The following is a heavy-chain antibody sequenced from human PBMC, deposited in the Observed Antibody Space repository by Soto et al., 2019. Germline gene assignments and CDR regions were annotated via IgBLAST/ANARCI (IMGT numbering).Heavy chain of an antibody. J-gene: IGHJ4*02. Sequence: QVRLVQSGAEVKKPGSSANVSCKASGGTFSTYVITWVRQAPGQGLEWMGGIIPFFGTINYAQKFQGRVTIAADESTTTAYMELSSLRAEDTAMYSGARGSSGVMSNWGQGTLVTVSS. V-gene: IGHV1-69*01. CDR1: GGTFSTYV. D-gene: IGHD6-19*01. CDR3: ARGSSGVMSN. CDR2: IIPFFGTI.